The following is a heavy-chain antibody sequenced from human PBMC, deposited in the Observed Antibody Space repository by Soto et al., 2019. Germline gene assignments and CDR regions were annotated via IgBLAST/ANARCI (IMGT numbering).Heavy chain of an antibody. J-gene: IGHJ6*02. CDR3: ARAPPSNYDILTGSLGYYYGMDV. D-gene: IGHD3-9*01. CDR1: GFTFSSYD. V-gene: IGHV3-13*04. CDR2: IGTAGDT. Sequence: GGSLRLSCAASGFTFSSYDMHWVRQATGKGLEWVSAIGTAGDTYYPGSVKGRFTISRENAKNSLYLQMNSLRAGDTAVYYCARAPPSNYDILTGSLGYYYGMDVWGQGTTVTVSS.